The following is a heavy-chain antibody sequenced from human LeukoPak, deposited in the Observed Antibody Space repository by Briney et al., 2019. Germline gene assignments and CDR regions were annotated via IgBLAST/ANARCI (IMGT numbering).Heavy chain of an antibody. J-gene: IGHJ4*02. CDR2: IYYSGST. CDR3: AKSRDGYNLLNY. CDR1: GGSISSYY. D-gene: IGHD5-24*01. Sequence: SETLSLTCTGSGGSISSYYWSWLRQPPGKGLEWFGYIYYSGSTNYNPSLKSRVTISVDTSKNQFSLKLSSVTAADTAVYYCAKSRDGYNLLNYWGQGTLVTVSS. V-gene: IGHV4-59*01.